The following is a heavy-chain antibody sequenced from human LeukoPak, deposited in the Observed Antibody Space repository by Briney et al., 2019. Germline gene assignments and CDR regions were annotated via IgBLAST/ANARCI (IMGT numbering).Heavy chain of an antibody. D-gene: IGHD6-19*01. CDR1: GFTFSSYS. CDR2: ISSSSSYI. J-gene: IGHJ3*02. Sequence: PGGSLRLSCAASGFTFSSYSMNWVRQAPGKGLEWVSSISSSSSYIYYADSVKGRFTISRDNAKNSLYLQMNSLRAEDTAVYYCARAQWLVPARSTVAFDIWGQGTMVTVSS. V-gene: IGHV3-21*01. CDR3: ARAQWLVPARSTVAFDI.